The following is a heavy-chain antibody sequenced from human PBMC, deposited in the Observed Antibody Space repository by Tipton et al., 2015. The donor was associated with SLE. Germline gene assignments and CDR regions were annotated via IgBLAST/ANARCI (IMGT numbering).Heavy chain of an antibody. D-gene: IGHD4-23*01. Sequence: TLSLTCTVSGGSISSYYWSWIRQTPGKGLEWIGGINHSGGTNYNPSLKSRVTISVDTSKNQFSLKLSSVTAADTAVYYCARAPFGGTDYWGQGTLVTVSS. V-gene: IGHV4-34*01. CDR3: ARAPFGGTDY. CDR1: GGSISSYY. CDR2: INHSGGT. J-gene: IGHJ4*02.